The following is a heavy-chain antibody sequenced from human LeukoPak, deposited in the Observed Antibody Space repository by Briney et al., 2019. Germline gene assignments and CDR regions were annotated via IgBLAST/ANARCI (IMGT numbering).Heavy chain of an antibody. D-gene: IGHD5-12*01. CDR3: AREVVATIGAWFDP. CDR2: INAGNGNT. CDR1: GYTFTSYA. J-gene: IGHJ5*02. Sequence: GASVKVSCKASGYTFTSYAMHWARQAPGQRLEWMGWINAGNGNTKYSQKFQGRVTITRDTSASTAYMELSSLRSEDTAVYYCAREVVATIGAWFDPWGQGTLVTVSS. V-gene: IGHV1-3*01.